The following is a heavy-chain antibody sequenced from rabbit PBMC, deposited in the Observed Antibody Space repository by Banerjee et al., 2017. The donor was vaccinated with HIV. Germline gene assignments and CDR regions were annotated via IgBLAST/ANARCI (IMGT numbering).Heavy chain of an antibody. V-gene: IGHV1S40*01. J-gene: IGHJ3*01. D-gene: IGHD6-1*01. CDR3: ARDSLHVGYVSVGVALFGRLDL. Sequence: QSLEESGGDLVKPGASLKLSCTASGIDFSSYGISWVRQAPGKGLEWIASINVDSTGITYYATWAKGRFTISMTSSTTVTLQMSSLTAANTATYFCARDSLHVGYVSVGVALFGRLDLWGQGTLVTVS. CDR2: INVDSTGIT. CDR1: GIDFSSYG.